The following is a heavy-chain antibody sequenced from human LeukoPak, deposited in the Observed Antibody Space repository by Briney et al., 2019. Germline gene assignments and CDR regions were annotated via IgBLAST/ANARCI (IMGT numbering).Heavy chain of an antibody. D-gene: IGHD3-22*01. CDR3: ARDYHYDSSGYSGY. J-gene: IGHJ4*02. Sequence: GGSLRLSCAASGFTFSDYYMSWIRQAPGKGLEWDSYISSSGSTIYYADSVKGRFTISRDNAKNSLYLQMNSLRAEDTAVYYCARDYHYDSSGYSGYWGQGTLVTVSS. CDR2: ISSSGSTI. CDR1: GFTFSDYY. V-gene: IGHV3-11*01.